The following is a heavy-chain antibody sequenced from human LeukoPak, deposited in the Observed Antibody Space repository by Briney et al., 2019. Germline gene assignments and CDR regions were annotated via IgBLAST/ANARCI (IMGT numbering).Heavy chain of an antibody. CDR3: ASSYYYDSSGYQGWFDP. V-gene: IGHV4-34*01. CDR1: SGSFSGYY. Sequence: SETLSLTCAVYSGSFSGYYWSWIRQPPGKGLEWIGEINHTGSTNYNPSLESRVTISVDTSKNQFSLKLSSVTAADTAVYYCASSYYYDSSGYQGWFDPWGQGTLVTVSS. CDR2: INHTGST. J-gene: IGHJ5*02. D-gene: IGHD3-22*01.